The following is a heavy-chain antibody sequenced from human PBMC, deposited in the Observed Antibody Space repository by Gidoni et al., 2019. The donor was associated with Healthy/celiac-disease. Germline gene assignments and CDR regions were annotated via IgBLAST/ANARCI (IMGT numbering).Heavy chain of an antibody. D-gene: IGHD4-17*01. V-gene: IGHV4-31*03. CDR2: IYYSGST. CDR1: GGSISSGGYY. Sequence: QVQLQESGPGLVKPSQTLSLTCTVSGGSISSGGYYWSWIRQHPGTGLEWIGYIYYSGSTYYNPSLKSRVTISVDTSKNQFSLKLSSVTAADTAVYYCAREAIPYGDYVYRYFDYWGQGTLVTVSS. J-gene: IGHJ4*02. CDR3: AREAIPYGDYVYRYFDY.